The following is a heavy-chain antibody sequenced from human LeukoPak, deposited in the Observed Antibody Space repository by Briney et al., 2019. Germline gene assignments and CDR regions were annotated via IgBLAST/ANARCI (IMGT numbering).Heavy chain of an antibody. D-gene: IGHD3-22*01. V-gene: IGHV5-51*01. CDR1: GYSFTNYW. CDR2: IYPGDSDT. Sequence: PGESLKISCKGSGYSFTNYWIGWVRQMPGKGLEWMGIIYPGDSDTRYSPSFQGQVTISADKSISTAYLQWSSLKASDTAIYYCARHPRNYYGSSGYYSHGTLDIWGQGTMVTVSS. J-gene: IGHJ3*02. CDR3: ARHPRNYYGSSGYYSHGTLDI.